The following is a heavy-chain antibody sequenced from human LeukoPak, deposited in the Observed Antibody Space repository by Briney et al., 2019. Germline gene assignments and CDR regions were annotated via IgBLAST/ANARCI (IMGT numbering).Heavy chain of an antibody. CDR3: VRGPYGSSISNWFDP. D-gene: IGHD3-10*01. J-gene: IGHJ5*02. CDR1: GGSFSGYY. CDR2: IYYNGDT. V-gene: IGHV4-59*01. Sequence: SETLSLTCTVYGGSFSGYYWTWIRQTPGKGLEWIGYIYYNGDTHYNPSLNSRLSMSVDTPNKQFSLNLRSVTAADTAVYYCVRGPYGSSISNWFDPWGQGLLVTVSS.